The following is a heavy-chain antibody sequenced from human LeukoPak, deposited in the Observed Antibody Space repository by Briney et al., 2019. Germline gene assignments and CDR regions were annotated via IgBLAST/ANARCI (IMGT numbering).Heavy chain of an antibody. V-gene: IGHV3-53*01. J-gene: IGHJ6*04. CDR1: GFSVSNKY. CDR3: AELGITMIGGV. CDR2: FYSGGAT. D-gene: IGHD3-10*02. Sequence: GGSLRLSCAASGFSVSNKYMSWVRQAPGKGLEWVSVFYSGGATYYADSVKGRFTISRDDSSNTVHLQMKSLRVEDTAVYYCAELGITMIGGVWGKGTTVTISS.